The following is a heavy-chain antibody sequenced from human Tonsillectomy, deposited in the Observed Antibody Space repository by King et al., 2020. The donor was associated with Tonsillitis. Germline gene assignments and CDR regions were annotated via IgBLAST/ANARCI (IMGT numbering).Heavy chain of an antibody. CDR2: INGDGSKT. D-gene: IGHD3-3*01. CDR1: GFAFSSYW. CDR3: VREDQLERFDY. Sequence: VQLVESGGALGQPGGSLRLSCAASGFAFSSYWMHWVRQGPGKGLVWVSRINGDGSKTDYADPAKGRLTISRDNAKNTVYLQMSSLRADDTAIYYCVREDQLERFDYWGQGTLVTVSS. J-gene: IGHJ4*02. V-gene: IGHV3-74*01.